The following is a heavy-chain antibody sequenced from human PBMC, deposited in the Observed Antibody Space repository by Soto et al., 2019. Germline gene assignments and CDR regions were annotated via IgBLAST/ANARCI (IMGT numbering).Heavy chain of an antibody. CDR1: GFTFSSSA. J-gene: IGHJ4*02. CDR3: ARGVSDFWSAGYY. V-gene: IGHV3-30*04. Sequence: QVQLVESGGGVVQPGRSLRLSCGASGFTFSSSAMHWVRQPPGKGLEWVAVISYDGRNKYHADSLKGRFTISRDNFKNTLYLQMTSLRADDTAVYYCARGVSDFWSAGYYLGQGTLVTVSS. D-gene: IGHD3-3*01. CDR2: ISYDGRNK.